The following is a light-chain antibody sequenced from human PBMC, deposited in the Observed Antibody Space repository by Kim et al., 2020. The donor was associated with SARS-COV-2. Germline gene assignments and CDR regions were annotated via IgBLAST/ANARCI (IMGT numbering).Light chain of an antibody. Sequence: SYELTKPPSVSVAPGKTARITCGGNNIGSKSVHWYQQKPGQAPVLVIYYDSDRPSGIPERFSGSNSGNTATLTISRVEAGDEADYYCQVWDSSSWVFGGGTQLTVL. CDR3: QVWDSSSWV. V-gene: IGLV3-21*04. CDR1: NIGSKS. CDR2: YDS. J-gene: IGLJ3*02.